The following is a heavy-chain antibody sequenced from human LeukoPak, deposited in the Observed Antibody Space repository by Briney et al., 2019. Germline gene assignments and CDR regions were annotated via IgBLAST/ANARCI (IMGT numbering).Heavy chain of an antibody. CDR2: IRSKAYGGTT. CDR1: GFTFGDYA. V-gene: IGHV3-49*04. CDR3: TRDRVVVVPAAKDYYYYYMDV. D-gene: IGHD2-2*01. Sequence: PGGSLRLSCAASGFTFGDYAMSWVRQAPGKGLEWVGFIRSKAYGGTTEYAASVKGRFTISRDDSKSIAYLQMNSLKTEDTAVYYCTRDRVVVVPAAKDYYYYYMDVWGKGATVTVSS. J-gene: IGHJ6*03.